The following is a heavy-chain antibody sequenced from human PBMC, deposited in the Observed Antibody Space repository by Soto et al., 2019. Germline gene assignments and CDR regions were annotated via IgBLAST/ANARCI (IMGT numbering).Heavy chain of an antibody. CDR2: ISGSGGST. V-gene: IGHV3-23*04. Sequence: EVQLVESGGGLVQPGGSLRLSCAASGFTFSSYAMSWVRQAPGKGLEWVSAISGSGGSTYYADSVKGRFTISRDNSKNTLYLQMNSLRAEDTAVYYCAKLTSSTLYYYYYYGMDVWGQGTTVTVSS. CDR1: GFTFSSYA. J-gene: IGHJ6*02. D-gene: IGHD6-6*01. CDR3: AKLTSSTLYYYYYYGMDV.